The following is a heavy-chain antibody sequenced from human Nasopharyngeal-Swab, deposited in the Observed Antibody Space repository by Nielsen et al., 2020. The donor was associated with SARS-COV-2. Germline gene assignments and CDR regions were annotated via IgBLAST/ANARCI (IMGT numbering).Heavy chain of an antibody. CDR2: ISAFNGHT. J-gene: IGHJ4*02. Sequence: WVRQAPGQGLEWMGWISAFNGHTNYAQKFQGRVTMTIDTYTSTAYMELRTLRSDDTAVYYCARGDSGSYSAYWGQGTLVTVSS. D-gene: IGHD1-26*01. V-gene: IGHV1-18*01. CDR3: ARGDSGSYSAY.